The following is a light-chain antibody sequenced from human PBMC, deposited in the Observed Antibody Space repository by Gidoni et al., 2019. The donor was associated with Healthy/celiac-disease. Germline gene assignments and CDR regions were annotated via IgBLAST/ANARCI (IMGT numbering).Light chain of an antibody. Sequence: SYELTQPPSVSVSPGQTARITCSGDALPKQYAYWYQQKPGQAPVLVVYKDSERPLGIPERFSGSSSGTTVTLTISGVQAEDEADYYCQSADSSGTAVFGGGTQLTVL. CDR1: ALPKQY. V-gene: IGLV3-25*03. J-gene: IGLJ7*01. CDR2: KDS. CDR3: QSADSSGTAV.